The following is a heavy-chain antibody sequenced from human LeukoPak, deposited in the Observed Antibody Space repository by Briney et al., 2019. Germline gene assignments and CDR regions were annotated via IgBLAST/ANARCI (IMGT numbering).Heavy chain of an antibody. J-gene: IGHJ3*02. V-gene: IGHV4-59*01. CDR2: IYYSGST. Sequence: SETLSLTCTVSGGSISSYYCSWIRQPPGKGLEWIGYIYYSGSTNYNPSLKSRVTISVDTSKNQFSLKLSSVTAADTAVYYCASGTTVVNDAFDIWGQGTMVTVSS. D-gene: IGHD4-23*01. CDR1: GGSISSYY. CDR3: ASGTTVVNDAFDI.